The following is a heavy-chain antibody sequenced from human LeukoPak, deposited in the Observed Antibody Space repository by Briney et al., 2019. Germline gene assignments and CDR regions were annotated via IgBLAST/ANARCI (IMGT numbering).Heavy chain of an antibody. V-gene: IGHV1-2*02. Sequence: ASVKVSCKTCGYTFTGYYMHWVRQAPGQGLEWMGWINPNSGGTNYAQKFQGRVTMTRDTSISTAYMELSRLRSDDMAVYYCARATYYDFWSGPDPWGQGTLVTVSS. CDR2: INPNSGGT. D-gene: IGHD3-3*01. CDR3: ARATYYDFWSGPDP. CDR1: GYTFTGYY. J-gene: IGHJ5*02.